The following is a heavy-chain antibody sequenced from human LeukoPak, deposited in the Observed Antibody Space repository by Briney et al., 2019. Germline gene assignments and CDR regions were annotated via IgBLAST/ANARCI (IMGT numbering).Heavy chain of an antibody. D-gene: IGHD3-22*01. J-gene: IGHJ4*02. CDR2: ITGGADST. Sequence: GGSLRLSCAGSGFTFNNYPISWVRQTPGKGLEWVSAITGGADSTYYADSVKGRFTISRDNSKNTLYLQMNSLRAEDTAVYYCAKYRGYYYDSSGYLDYWGQGTLVTVSS. CDR3: AKYRGYYYDSSGYLDY. CDR1: GFTFNNYP. V-gene: IGHV3-23*01.